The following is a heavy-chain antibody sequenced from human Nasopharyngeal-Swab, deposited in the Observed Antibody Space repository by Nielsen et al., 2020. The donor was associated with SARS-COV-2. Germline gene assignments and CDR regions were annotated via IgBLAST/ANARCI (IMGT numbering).Heavy chain of an antibody. J-gene: IGHJ6*03. CDR3: ARDRVKTIFGVVLTSHMDV. V-gene: IGHV4-31*02. Sequence: WIRQPPGKGLEWIGYIYYSGSTYYNPSLKSRVTISVDTSKNQFSLKLSSVTAADTAVYYCARDRVKTIFGVVLTSHMDVWGKGTTVTVSS. D-gene: IGHD3-3*01. CDR2: IYYSGST.